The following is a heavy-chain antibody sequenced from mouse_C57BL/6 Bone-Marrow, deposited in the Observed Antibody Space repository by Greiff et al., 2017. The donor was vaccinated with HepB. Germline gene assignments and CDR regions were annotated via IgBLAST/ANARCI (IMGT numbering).Heavy chain of an antibody. J-gene: IGHJ2*01. Sequence: EVQLQQSGTVLARPGASVKMSCKTSGYTFTSYWMHWVKQRPGQGLEWIGAIYPGNSDTTYNQKFKGKAKLTAVTSASTAYMELSSLTNEDSAVYYCTRGITTVVPDYWGQGTTLTVSS. D-gene: IGHD1-1*01. CDR2: IYPGNSDT. V-gene: IGHV1-5*01. CDR3: TRGITTVVPDY. CDR1: GYTFTSYW.